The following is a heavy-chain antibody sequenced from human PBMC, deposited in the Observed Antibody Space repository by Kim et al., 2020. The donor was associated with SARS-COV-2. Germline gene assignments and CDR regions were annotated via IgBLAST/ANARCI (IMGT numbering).Heavy chain of an antibody. CDR3: TRVLIAAAGESFDY. V-gene: IGHV3-49*04. Sequence: GGSLRLSCTASGFTFGDYAMSWVRQAPGKGLEWVGFIRSKAYGGTTEYATSVKGRFTISRDDHKSFAYLQMNSLKTEDTAVYYCTRVLIAAAGESFDYWGQGTLVTVSS. CDR1: GFTFGDYA. CDR2: IRSKAYGGTT. D-gene: IGHD6-13*01. J-gene: IGHJ4*02.